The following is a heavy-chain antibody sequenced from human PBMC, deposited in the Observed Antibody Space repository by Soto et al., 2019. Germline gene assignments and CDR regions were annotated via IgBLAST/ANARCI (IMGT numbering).Heavy chain of an antibody. CDR1: GGSMRNYF. Sequence: SETLSLTCTVSGGSMRNYFWTWIREPPGKGLEWIGYIHYSGTTSFFPSYNPSLRSRVTISEYTSKNQFSLKLLSVTTADTAVYFCAAGEASSRNLAPYYVDFWGQGTLVTVSS. J-gene: IGHJ4*02. CDR2: IHYSGTT. CDR3: AAGEASSRNLAPYYVDF. V-gene: IGHV4-59*01. D-gene: IGHD6-13*01.